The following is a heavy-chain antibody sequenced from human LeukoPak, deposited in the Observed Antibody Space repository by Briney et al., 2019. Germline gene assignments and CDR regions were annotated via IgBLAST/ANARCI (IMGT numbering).Heavy chain of an antibody. CDR1: GYTLTELS. J-gene: IGHJ4*02. Sequence: ASVKVSCKVSGYTLTELSMHWVRQAPGKGLEWMGGFDPEDGETIYAQKFQGRVTMTEDTSTDTAYMELSSLRSEDTAVYYCATPDYDFWDFDYWDQGTLVTVSS. D-gene: IGHD3-3*01. V-gene: IGHV1-24*01. CDR3: ATPDYDFWDFDY. CDR2: FDPEDGET.